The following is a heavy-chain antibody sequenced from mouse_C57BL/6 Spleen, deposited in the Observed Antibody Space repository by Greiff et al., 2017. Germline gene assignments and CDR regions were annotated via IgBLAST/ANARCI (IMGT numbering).Heavy chain of an antibody. CDR1: GYAFSSSW. Sequence: QVQLKESGPELVKPGASVKISCKASGYAFSSSWMNWVKQRPGKGLEWIGRIYPGDGDTNYNGKFKGKATLTADKSSSTAYMQLSSLTSEDSAVYFCARSKDYGSSGSFDVWGTGTTVTVSS. J-gene: IGHJ1*03. CDR3: ARSKDYGSSGSFDV. CDR2: IYPGDGDT. D-gene: IGHD1-1*01. V-gene: IGHV1-82*01.